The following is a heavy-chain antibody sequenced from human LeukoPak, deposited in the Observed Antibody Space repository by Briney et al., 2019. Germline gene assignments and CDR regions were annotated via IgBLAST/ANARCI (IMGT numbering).Heavy chain of an antibody. CDR1: GGSISSYY. CDR3: ARVKWLSSTSCDDFDI. Sequence: SETLSLTCTVSGGSISSYYWSWIRQPAGKGLEWIGRIYTSGSTNYNPSLKSRVTMSVDTSKNQFSLRLTSVTAADTAVYYCARVKWLSSTSCDDFDIWGQGTMVTVSS. CDR2: IYTSGST. J-gene: IGHJ3*02. D-gene: IGHD2-2*01. V-gene: IGHV4-4*07.